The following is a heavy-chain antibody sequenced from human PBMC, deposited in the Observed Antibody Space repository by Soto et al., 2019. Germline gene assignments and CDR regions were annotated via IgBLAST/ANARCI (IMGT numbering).Heavy chain of an antibody. D-gene: IGHD5-12*01. CDR2: IISLFGTP. J-gene: IGHJ4*02. Sequence: QVQLVQSGDEVKKPGSSVKVSCKASGDTFTNHVFNWVRQAPGQGLEWMGGIISLFGTPNYSRRFQGRVMITADESTATSFMELSSLRSDDTAVYYCARDLGSGYDRGVYWGQGTLVTVSS. V-gene: IGHV1-69*12. CDR3: ARDLGSGYDRGVY. CDR1: GDTFTNHV.